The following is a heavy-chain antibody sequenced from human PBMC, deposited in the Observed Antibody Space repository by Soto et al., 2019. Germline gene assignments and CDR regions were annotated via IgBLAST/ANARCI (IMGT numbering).Heavy chain of an antibody. J-gene: IGHJ5*02. CDR1: GGSISSSSYY. CDR3: ARLPVTTATHRFDP. Sequence: QLQLQESGPGLVKPSETLSLTCTVSGGSISSSSYYWGWIRHPQGKGLEWIGSIYYSGSTYYTPSLKSGLTLAVDTSQNEYTLKLSSVTAADTAVYYCARLPVTTATHRFDPWGQGTLVTVCS. D-gene: IGHD4-17*01. CDR2: IYYSGST. V-gene: IGHV4-39*01.